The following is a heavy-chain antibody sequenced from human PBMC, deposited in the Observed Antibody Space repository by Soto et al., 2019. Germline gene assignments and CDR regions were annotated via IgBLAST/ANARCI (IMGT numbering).Heavy chain of an antibody. J-gene: IGHJ5*02. D-gene: IGHD3-22*01. CDR1: GFTFSSYA. CDR2: ISGSGGST. V-gene: IGHV3-23*01. Sequence: SGGSLRLSCAASGFTFSSYAMSWVRQAPGKGLEWVSAISGSGGSTYYADSVKGRFTISRDNSKNTLYLQMNSLRAEDTAVYYCAKGADYYDSSGPYNWLDPWGEGTMVTVYS. CDR3: AKGADYYDSSGPYNWLDP.